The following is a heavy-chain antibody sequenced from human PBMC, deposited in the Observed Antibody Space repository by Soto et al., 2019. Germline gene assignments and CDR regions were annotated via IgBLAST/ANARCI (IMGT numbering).Heavy chain of an antibody. CDR2: ISGSGGST. V-gene: IGHV3-23*01. Sequence: EVQLLESGGGLGQPGGSLRLSCAASGFTFSSYAMSWVRQAPGKGLEWVSAISGSGGSTYYADSVKGRFTISRDNSKNTLYLQMNSLRADDTAVYYCAKEVYSSSWNNWFDPWGQGTLVTVSS. CDR1: GFTFSSYA. D-gene: IGHD6-13*01. J-gene: IGHJ5*02. CDR3: AKEVYSSSWNNWFDP.